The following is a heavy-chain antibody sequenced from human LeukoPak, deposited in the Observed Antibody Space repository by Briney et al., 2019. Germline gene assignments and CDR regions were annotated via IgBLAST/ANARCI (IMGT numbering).Heavy chain of an antibody. CDR3: ASGPTYDYVRVILY. V-gene: IGHV3-53*04. CDR1: GFTFSSYA. D-gene: IGHD3-16*01. J-gene: IGHJ4*02. Sequence: PGGSLRLSCAASGFTFSSYAMSWVRQTPGKGLEWVSVIYTAGTTYYRDSVKGRFTISRHNSKNTVYLQMDSLRPEDTAVYYCASGPTYDYVRVILYWGQGTLVTVSS. CDR2: IYTAGTT.